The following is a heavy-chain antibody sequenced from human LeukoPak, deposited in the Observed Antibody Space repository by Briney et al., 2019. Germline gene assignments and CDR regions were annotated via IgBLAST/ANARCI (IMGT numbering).Heavy chain of an antibody. CDR3: ARARRIVVVVADGDWFDP. Sequence: AGGSLRLSCAASGFTFSSYGMHWVRQAPGKGLEWVAFIRYDGSNKYYADSVKGRFTISRDNSKNTLYLQMNSLRAEDTAVYYCARARRIVVVVADGDWFDPWGQGTLVTVSS. J-gene: IGHJ5*02. V-gene: IGHV3-30*02. D-gene: IGHD2-15*01. CDR2: IRYDGSNK. CDR1: GFTFSSYG.